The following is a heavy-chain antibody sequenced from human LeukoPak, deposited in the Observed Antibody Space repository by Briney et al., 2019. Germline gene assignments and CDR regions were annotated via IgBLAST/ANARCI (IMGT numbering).Heavy chain of an antibody. V-gene: IGHV3-43*02. CDR2: ISGDGGST. D-gene: IGHD4-23*01. Sequence: GGSLRLSCAASGFTFDDYAMHWVRQAPGKGLEWVSLISGDGGSTYYADSVKGRFTISRDYSKNSLYLQMNSLRTEDTALYYCAKDELWGGNSASKFDYWGQGTLVTVSS. J-gene: IGHJ4*02. CDR1: GFTFDDYA. CDR3: AKDELWGGNSASKFDY.